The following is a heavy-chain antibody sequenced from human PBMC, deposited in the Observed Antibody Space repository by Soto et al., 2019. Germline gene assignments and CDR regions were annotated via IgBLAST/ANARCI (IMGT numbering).Heavy chain of an antibody. CDR1: GFTFSISG. D-gene: IGHD7-27*01. Sequence: GGSLRLSRAASGFTFSISGIPLARQAPGKGLEWVAVIWYDGSNKYYAYAVNGRSTINRANSKSTLYLKINSLTVDNTAVYYCARDRLGYFDYWGQGTLVTVSS. CDR2: IWYDGSNK. V-gene: IGHV3-33*01. J-gene: IGHJ4*02. CDR3: ARDRLGYFDY.